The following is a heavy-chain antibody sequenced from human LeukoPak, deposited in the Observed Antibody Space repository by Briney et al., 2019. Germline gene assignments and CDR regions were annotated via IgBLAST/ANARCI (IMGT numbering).Heavy chain of an antibody. D-gene: IGHD3-10*01. CDR1: GFTFSSYG. J-gene: IGHJ4*02. CDR3: AKGGDGTMVRGVIILVKFDY. CDR2: ISGSGGST. V-gene: IGHV3-23*01. Sequence: PGGSLRLSCAASGFTFSSYGMSWVRQAPGKGLEWVSAISGSGGSTYYADSVKGRFTISRDNSKNTLYLQMNSLRAEDTAVYYCAKGGDGTMVRGVIILVKFDYWGQGTLVTVSS.